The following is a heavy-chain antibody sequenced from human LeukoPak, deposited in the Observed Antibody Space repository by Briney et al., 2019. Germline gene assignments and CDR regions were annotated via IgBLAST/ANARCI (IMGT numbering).Heavy chain of an antibody. CDR1: GGSISSSSYY. Sequence: SETLSLTCTGSGGSISSSSYYWGWIRHPPGKGLEWIGCIYYSGSTYYNPSLKSRVTISVDTSKNQFSLKLSSVTAADTAVYYCANAHSRYCSSTSCYRTHAFDIWGQGTMVTVSS. V-gene: IGHV4-39*01. CDR2: IYYSGST. D-gene: IGHD2-2*01. CDR3: ANAHSRYCSSTSCYRTHAFDI. J-gene: IGHJ3*02.